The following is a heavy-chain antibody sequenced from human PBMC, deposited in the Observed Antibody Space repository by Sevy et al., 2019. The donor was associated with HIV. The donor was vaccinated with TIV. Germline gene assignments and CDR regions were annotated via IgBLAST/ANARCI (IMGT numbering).Heavy chain of an antibody. CDR1: GFTFSSYA. V-gene: IGHV3-23*01. D-gene: IGHD5-12*01. J-gene: IGHJ3*02. CDR3: AKSGGYTKGAFDI. Sequence: GGSLRLSCAAPGFTFSSYAMSWVRQAPGKGLEWVSAISGSGGSTYYADSVKGRFTISRDNSKNTLYLQMNSLRAEDTAVYYCAKSGGYTKGAFDIWGQGTMVTVSS. CDR2: ISGSGGST.